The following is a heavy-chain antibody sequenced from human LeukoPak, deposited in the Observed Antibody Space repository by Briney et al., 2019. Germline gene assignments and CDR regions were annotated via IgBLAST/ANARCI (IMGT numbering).Heavy chain of an antibody. Sequence: PSETLSLTCAVYGGSFSGYYWSWIRQPPGKGLEWIGEINQSGSTNYNPSLKSRVTISVDTSKNQFSLKLSSVTAADTAVYYCARDEYSSGWYAYWGQGTLVTVSS. CDR1: GGSFSGYY. CDR3: ARDEYSSGWYAY. D-gene: IGHD6-19*01. CDR2: INQSGST. J-gene: IGHJ4*02. V-gene: IGHV4-34*01.